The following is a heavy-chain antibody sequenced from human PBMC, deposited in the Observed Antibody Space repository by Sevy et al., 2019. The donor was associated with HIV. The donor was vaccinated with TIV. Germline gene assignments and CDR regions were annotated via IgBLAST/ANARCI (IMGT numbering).Heavy chain of an antibody. D-gene: IGHD5-18*01. V-gene: IGHV1-18*04. Sequence: ASLKVSCKASGYTFTSYGISWVRQAPGQGLEWMGWISAYNGNTNYAQKLQGRVTMTTDTSTSTAYMELRSLRSDDTAVYYCARDHEIRYSYGYNGMDVWGQGTTVTVSS. CDR1: GYTFTSYG. CDR2: ISAYNGNT. J-gene: IGHJ6*02. CDR3: ARDHEIRYSYGYNGMDV.